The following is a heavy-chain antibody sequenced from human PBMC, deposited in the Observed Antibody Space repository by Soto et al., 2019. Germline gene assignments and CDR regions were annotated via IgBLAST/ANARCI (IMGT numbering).Heavy chain of an antibody. CDR1: GGSINSDAFY. CDR2: IYYSVTT. D-gene: IGHD3-3*01. J-gene: IGHJ6*02. Sequence: QVQLQESGPGLVKPSQTLSLTCTVSGGSINSDAFYWHWIRQPPGKGLEWIGYIYYSVTTYNSPSLKTRVTMSLETSKSQFSLKLITVTVTNTAVYYCARTQLDSYNYYYVMDVCGQGTTVTVYS. CDR3: ARTQLDSYNYYYVMDV. V-gene: IGHV4-31*03.